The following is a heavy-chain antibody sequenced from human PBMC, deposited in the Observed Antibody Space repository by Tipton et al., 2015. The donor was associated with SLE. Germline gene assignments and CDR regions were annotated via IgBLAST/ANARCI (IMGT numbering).Heavy chain of an antibody. CDR3: ARAPPPRNFDL. Sequence: TLYLTCAVYGGSFSGYYWSWIRQPPGKGLEWIGEINHSGSTNYSPSLKSRVTISVDTSKNQFSLKLSSVTAADTAVYYCARAPPPRNFDLWGRGTLVTVSS. V-gene: IGHV4-34*01. CDR1: GGSFSGYY. CDR2: INHSGST. J-gene: IGHJ2*01.